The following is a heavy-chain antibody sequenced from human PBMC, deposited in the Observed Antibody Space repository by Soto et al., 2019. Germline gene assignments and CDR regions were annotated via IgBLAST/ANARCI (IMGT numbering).Heavy chain of an antibody. CDR2: INSYNGNT. CDR1: GYTFTSYG. J-gene: IGHJ3*02. D-gene: IGHD3-10*01. CDR3: ARGLSITMIRGVAFDI. Sequence: VASVKVSCKASGYTFTSYGISWVRQAPGQGLEWMGWINSYNGNTDYAQRLQGRVTMTTDTSTSTAYMELRSLRSDDTAVYYCARGLSITMIRGVAFDIWGQGTMVTVSS. V-gene: IGHV1-18*01.